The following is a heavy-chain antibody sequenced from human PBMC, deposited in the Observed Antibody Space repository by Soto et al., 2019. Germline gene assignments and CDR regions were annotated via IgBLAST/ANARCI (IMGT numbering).Heavy chain of an antibody. CDR1: GVTSSSYA. CDR2: ISGSGGST. Sequence: PGGSLRHACAASGVTSSSYAMSCVHQAPGKGLEWVSAISGSGGSTYYADSVKGRFTISRDNSKNTLYLQMNSLRAEDTAVYYCAKPLYCSSTSCYRSQNYYYYMDVWGKGTTVTVPS. CDR3: AKPLYCSSTSCYRSQNYYYYMDV. D-gene: IGHD2-2*01. J-gene: IGHJ6*03. V-gene: IGHV3-23*01.